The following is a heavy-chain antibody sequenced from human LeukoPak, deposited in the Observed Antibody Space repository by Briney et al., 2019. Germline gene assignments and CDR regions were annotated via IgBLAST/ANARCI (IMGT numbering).Heavy chain of an antibody. CDR2: VSGSGRNT. V-gene: IGHV3-23*01. J-gene: IGHJ4*02. CDR3: ARDRAWNYFDY. Sequence: PGGSLRLSCAGSGFTFSNYAMTWVRQAPGKGLEWVSSVSGSGRNTFYPDSVEGRFTISRDNSKNTLYLQMDSLRAEDTAVYYCARDRAWNYFDYWGQGTLVTVSS. D-gene: IGHD3-3*01. CDR1: GFTFSNYA.